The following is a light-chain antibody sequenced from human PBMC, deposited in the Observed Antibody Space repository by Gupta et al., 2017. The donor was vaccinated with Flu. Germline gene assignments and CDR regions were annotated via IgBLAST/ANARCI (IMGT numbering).Light chain of an antibody. Sequence: SLGERATINCKSSQSVFYDAGEKNDLSWNQHKPGQPPKVLINWASIRESGVPDRFSGSGSGTDFTLTINSLQAEDVAVYCCQRSYGIPLTFGGGTKVEIK. CDR2: WAS. CDR1: QSVFYDAGEKND. J-gene: IGKJ4*01. V-gene: IGKV4-1*01. CDR3: QRSYGIPLT.